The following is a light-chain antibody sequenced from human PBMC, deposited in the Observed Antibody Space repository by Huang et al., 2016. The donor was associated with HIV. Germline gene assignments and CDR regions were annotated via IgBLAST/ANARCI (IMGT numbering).Light chain of an antibody. Sequence: EIVMTQSPATLSVSPGERATLSCRASKSVSSNLAWYQQKPGQAPRLLIYGASTRATGIAARFRGSGSGTEFTLTISSLQSEDFAIYYCQQYNNWPPWTFGQGTKVEIK. CDR1: KSVSSN. J-gene: IGKJ1*01. CDR3: QQYNNWPPWT. V-gene: IGKV3-15*01. CDR2: GAS.